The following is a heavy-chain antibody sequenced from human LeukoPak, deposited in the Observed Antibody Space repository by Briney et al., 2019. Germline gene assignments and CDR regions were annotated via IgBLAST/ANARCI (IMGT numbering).Heavy chain of an antibody. Sequence: ASVKVSCKASGYTFTGYYMHWVRQAPGQGLEWMGWINPNSGGTNYAQKFQGRVTMTRDTSISAAYMELSRLRSDDTAVYYCARSVPSSRGRFDYWGEGTLVTVSS. CDR2: INPNSGGT. J-gene: IGHJ4*02. CDR1: GYTFTGYY. CDR3: ARSVPSSRGRFDY. D-gene: IGHD1-26*01. V-gene: IGHV1-2*02.